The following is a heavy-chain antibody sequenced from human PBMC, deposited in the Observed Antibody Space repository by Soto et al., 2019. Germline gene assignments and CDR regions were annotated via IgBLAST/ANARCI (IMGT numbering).Heavy chain of an antibody. J-gene: IGHJ4*02. Sequence: QVQLVQSGPEVKKPGASVKVSCKASGYSFTTYDFNWVRQAPGQGLEWMGWLNPKSGMTGSAQKFQGRVTLTRDSSISTVYMELSSLTSEDTAVYYCARVAGSPDYWGQGTLVTVSS. D-gene: IGHD1-26*01. V-gene: IGHV1-8*01. CDR2: LNPKSGMT. CDR1: GYSFTTYD. CDR3: ARVAGSPDY.